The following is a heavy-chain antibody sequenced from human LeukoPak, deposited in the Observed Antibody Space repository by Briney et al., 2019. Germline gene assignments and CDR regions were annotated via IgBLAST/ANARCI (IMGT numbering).Heavy chain of an antibody. J-gene: IGHJ6*02. V-gene: IGHV6-1*01. D-gene: IGHD6-19*01. CDR1: GDSVSSNSAA. CDR3: ARGLLPYSSGWYGMMDV. Sequence: SQTLSLTCAISGDSVSSNSAAWSWIRQSPSRGLEWLGRTYYRSKWYNDYAVSVKSRITINPDTSKNQFSLQLNSVTPEDTAVYYCARGLLPYSSGWYGMMDVWGQGTTVTVSS. CDR2: TYYRSKWYN.